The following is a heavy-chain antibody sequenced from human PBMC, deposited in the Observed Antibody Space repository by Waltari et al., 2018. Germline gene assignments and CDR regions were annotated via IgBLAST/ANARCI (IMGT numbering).Heavy chain of an antibody. CDR2: IYYSGST. J-gene: IGHJ3*02. V-gene: IGHV4-31*03. D-gene: IGHD4-17*01. CDR1: GGSISSGGYY. CDR3: ARDDYGDYHAFDI. Sequence: QVQLQESGPGLVKPSQTLSLTCTVSGGSISSGGYYWSWIPQHPGKGLEWIGYIYYSGSTYYNPSLKSRVTISVDTSKNQFSLKLSSVTAADTAVYYCARDDYGDYHAFDIWGQGTMVTVSS.